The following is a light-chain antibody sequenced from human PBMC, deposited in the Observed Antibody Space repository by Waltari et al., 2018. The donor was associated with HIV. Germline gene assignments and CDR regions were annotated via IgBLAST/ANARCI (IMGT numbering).Light chain of an antibody. CDR3: CSSAGSYSYV. CDR2: DVS. V-gene: IGLV2-11*01. J-gene: IGLJ1*01. Sequence: QSALTQPRSVSGSPGQSVTISCTGTSSNYVSWYQQHPGKAPQVIIYDVSKPPSGVPDRFSGSKSGNTASLTISGLQAEDEADYYCCSSAGSYSYVFGTGTKVTVL. CDR1: SSNY.